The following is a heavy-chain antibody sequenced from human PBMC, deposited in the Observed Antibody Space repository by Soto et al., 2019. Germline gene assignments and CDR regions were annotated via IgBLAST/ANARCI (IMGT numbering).Heavy chain of an antibody. CDR2: IWNDGSNK. Sequence: QVQLVESGGGVVQPGRSLRLSCAASGFTFRDHAMHWVRQAPGKGPEWLAIIWNDGSNKFYAGSVQGRFTISRDNSKNTVYLQMNTLSAEDTAVYYCARALFPDVDIYAMDVWGQGTTVTVSS. V-gene: IGHV3-33*01. CDR3: ARALFPDVDIYAMDV. D-gene: IGHD5-12*01. J-gene: IGHJ6*02. CDR1: GFTFRDHA.